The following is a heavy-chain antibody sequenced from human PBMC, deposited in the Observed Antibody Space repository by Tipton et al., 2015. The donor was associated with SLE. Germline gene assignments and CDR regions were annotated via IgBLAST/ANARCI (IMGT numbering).Heavy chain of an antibody. CDR1: GFTFSSYS. CDR3: ARDSGSEAFDI. J-gene: IGHJ3*02. CDR2: ISSSSSYI. V-gene: IGHV3-21*01. D-gene: IGHD2-15*01. Sequence: SLRLSCAASGFTFSSYSMNWVRQAPGKGLEWVSSISSSSSYIYYADSVKGRFTISRDNAKNSLYLQMNSLRAGDTAVYYCARDSGSEAFDIWGQGTMVTVSS.